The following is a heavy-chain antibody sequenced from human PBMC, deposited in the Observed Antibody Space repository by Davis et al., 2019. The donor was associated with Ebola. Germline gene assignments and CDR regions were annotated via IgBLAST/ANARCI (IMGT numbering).Heavy chain of an antibody. Sequence: ASVKVSCKSSEDMLNRRGISWVRQASGHGLKWMGVINPNDGTTTYAQEFRDRVTMTRDTSTSTVFLDMRNLAFDDTAVYNCVIITMTWGQGTLVTVSS. V-gene: IGHV1-46*02. CDR2: INPNDGTT. CDR3: VIITMT. CDR1: EDMLNRRG. J-gene: IGHJ5*01.